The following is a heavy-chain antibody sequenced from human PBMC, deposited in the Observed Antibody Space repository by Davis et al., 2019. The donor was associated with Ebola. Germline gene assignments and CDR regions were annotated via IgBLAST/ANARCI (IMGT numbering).Heavy chain of an antibody. J-gene: IGHJ6*04. V-gene: IGHV1-18*01. CDR2: ISGYNGNT. CDR3: AREVVVVVAANSQYYYGMDV. Sequence: AASVKVSCKASGYTFTSYAMNWVRQAPGQGLEWMGWISGYNGNTNYAQKFQGRVTMTTDTSTSTAYMELRSLRSDDTAVYYCAREVVVVVAANSQYYYGMDVWGKGTTVTVSS. D-gene: IGHD2-15*01. CDR1: GYTFTSYA.